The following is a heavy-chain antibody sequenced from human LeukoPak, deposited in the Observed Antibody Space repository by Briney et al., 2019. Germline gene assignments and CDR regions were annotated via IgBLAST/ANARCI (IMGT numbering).Heavy chain of an antibody. CDR1: GDSVSSNSAA. Sequence: SQTLSLTCAISGDSVSSNSAAWNWIMQSPSRGLEWLGRTYYRSKWYDEYAVSVKSRITIKPDTSKNQFSLQLNSVTPEDAAVYYCARTTVHDGYNYYGIDVWGQGTTVTVSS. D-gene: IGHD1-1*01. J-gene: IGHJ6*02. V-gene: IGHV6-1*01. CDR3: ARTTVHDGYNYYGIDV. CDR2: TYYRSKWYD.